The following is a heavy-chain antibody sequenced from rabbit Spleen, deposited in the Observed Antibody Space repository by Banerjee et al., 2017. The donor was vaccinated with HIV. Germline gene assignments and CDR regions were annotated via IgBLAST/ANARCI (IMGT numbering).Heavy chain of an antibody. Sequence: QLEESAGGLVQPGGSLKLSCKASGFTLSRFYMNWVRQAPGKGLEWIGYIDPVFGITLYANGVNGRFSISRENAQNTVFLQMTRLTAADTATYFGARDGAGGSYFALWGPGTLVTVS. J-gene: IGHJ4*01. CDR2: IDPVFGIT. D-gene: IGHD8-1*01. V-gene: IGHV1S7*01. CDR1: GFTLSRFY. CDR3: ARDGAGGSYFAL.